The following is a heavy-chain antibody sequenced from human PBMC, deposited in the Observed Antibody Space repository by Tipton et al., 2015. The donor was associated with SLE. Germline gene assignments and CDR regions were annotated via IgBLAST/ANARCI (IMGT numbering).Heavy chain of an antibody. CDR3: ARELGEQWLERNNWFDP. V-gene: IGHV4-59*12. Sequence: GLVKPSETLSLTCTVSDDSISHYYWSWIRQSPGKGLEWIGYIFYTGRISSNPSLKSRVTISVDTSKNQLSLKVSSVTAADTAVYYCARELGEQWLERNNWFDPWGQGTLVTVSS. CDR2: IFYTGRI. CDR1: DDSISHYY. J-gene: IGHJ5*02. D-gene: IGHD6-19*01.